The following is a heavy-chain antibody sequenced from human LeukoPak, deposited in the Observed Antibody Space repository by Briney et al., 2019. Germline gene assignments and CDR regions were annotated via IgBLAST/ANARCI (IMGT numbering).Heavy chain of an antibody. V-gene: IGHV4-38-2*02. CDR1: GYSITSDDY. CDR3: ARSGIYPLYYFDY. Sequence: SETLSLTCNVFGYSITSDDYWGWIRQPPGKGLEWIGNIHLSGSTFYNPSLKSRVTISVDTSKNQFSLKLSSATAADTAVYYCARSGIYPLYYFDYWGQGNLVTVSS. D-gene: IGHD1-26*01. J-gene: IGHJ4*02. CDR2: IHLSGST.